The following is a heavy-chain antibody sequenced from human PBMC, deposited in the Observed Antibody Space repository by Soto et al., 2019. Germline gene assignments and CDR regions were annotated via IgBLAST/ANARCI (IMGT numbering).Heavy chain of an antibody. V-gene: IGHV1-69*02. CDR1: GGTFSSYT. D-gene: IGHD5-12*01. Sequence: QVQLVQSGAEVKKPGSSVKVSCKASGGTFSSYTISWVRQAPGQGLEWMGRIIPSLGIANYAQKFQGRVTITADKSTSTAYMELSSLRSEDTAVYYCASLATIQGDFDYWGQGTLVTVSS. J-gene: IGHJ4*02. CDR3: ASLATIQGDFDY. CDR2: IIPSLGIA.